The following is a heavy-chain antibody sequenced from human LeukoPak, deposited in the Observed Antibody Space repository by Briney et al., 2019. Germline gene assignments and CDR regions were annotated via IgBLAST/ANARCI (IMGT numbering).Heavy chain of an antibody. Sequence: SLRLSCAASGFTFDDYAMHWVRQAPGKGLEWVSGISWNSGSIGYAGSVKGRFTISRDNAKNSLYLQMNSLRAEDTALYYCAKSATVSYYYYMDVWGKGTTVTVSS. J-gene: IGHJ6*03. CDR3: AKSATVSYYYYMDV. V-gene: IGHV3-9*01. CDR1: GFTFDDYA. CDR2: ISWNSGSI.